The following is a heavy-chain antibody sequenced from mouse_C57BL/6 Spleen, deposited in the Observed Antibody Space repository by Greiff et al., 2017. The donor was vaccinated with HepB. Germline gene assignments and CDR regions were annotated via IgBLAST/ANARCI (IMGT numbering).Heavy chain of an antibody. CDR3: AIGGHLNY. V-gene: IGHV1-59*01. J-gene: IGHJ2*01. CDR2: IDPSDSYT. CDR1: GYTFTSYW. Sequence: QVQLQQPGAELVRPGTSVKLSCKASGYTFTSYWMHWVKQRPGQGLEWIGVIDPSDSYTNYNQKFKGKATLTVDTSSSTAYMQLSSLTSEDSAVYYCAIGGHLNYWGQGTTLTVSS.